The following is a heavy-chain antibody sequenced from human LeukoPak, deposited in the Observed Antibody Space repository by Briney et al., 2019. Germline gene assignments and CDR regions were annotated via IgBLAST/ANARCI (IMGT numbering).Heavy chain of an antibody. D-gene: IGHD3-16*02. Sequence: GASVKVSCKASGYTFTSYGISWVRQAPGQGLEWMGWISAYNGNTNYAQKLQGRVTMTTDTSTSTAYMELRSLRSDDTAVYYCARDGYDYVWGSYREVFDYWGQGTLVTVSS. CDR1: GYTFTSYG. CDR2: ISAYNGNT. J-gene: IGHJ4*02. CDR3: ARDGYDYVWGSYREVFDY. V-gene: IGHV1-18*01.